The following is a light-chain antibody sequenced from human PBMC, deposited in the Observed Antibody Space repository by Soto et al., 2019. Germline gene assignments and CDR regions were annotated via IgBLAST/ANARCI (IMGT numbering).Light chain of an antibody. J-gene: IGKJ1*01. CDR1: QDIATY. Sequence: IQMTQSPSSLSDSVGNRVTITCQASQDIATYLNWYQQKPGKAPNLLIYDASNLHSGVPSRFSGSGSGTDFTLTISSLHPEDFATYYCLQDLSYPRTFGQGTKVDIK. CDR3: LQDLSYPRT. V-gene: IGKV1-6*01. CDR2: DAS.